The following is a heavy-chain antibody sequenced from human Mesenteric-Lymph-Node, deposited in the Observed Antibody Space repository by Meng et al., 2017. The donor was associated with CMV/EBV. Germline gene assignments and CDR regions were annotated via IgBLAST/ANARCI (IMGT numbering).Heavy chain of an antibody. D-gene: IGHD1-7*01. CDR2: IYYSGST. J-gene: IGHJ4*02. V-gene: IGHV4-39*07. CDR1: GGSISSRSFY. CDR3: ARDYNWNYGVIDY. Sequence: SETLSLTCTVSGGSISSRSFYWGWIRQPPGKGLEWIGTIYYSGSTYYNPSLKSRVTISVDTSKNQFSLKLSSVTAADTAVYYCARDYNWNYGVIDYWGQGTLVTSPQ.